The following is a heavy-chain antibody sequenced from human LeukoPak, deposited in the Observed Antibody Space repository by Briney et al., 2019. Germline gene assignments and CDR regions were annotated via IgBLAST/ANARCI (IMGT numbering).Heavy chain of an antibody. V-gene: IGHV3-73*01. CDR3: TRGATVTTRGTFDY. CDR1: GFTFSGSA. CDR2: ICSNANSYAT. D-gene: IGHD4-11*01. J-gene: IGHJ4*02. Sequence: PGGTLKLSCAASGFTFSGSARHWVRQASGKGLEWVGRICSNANSYATAYAAWGSGRFTISRDDSKNTAYLQMNSLKTEDTAVYYCTRGATVTTRGTFDYWGQGTLVTVSS.